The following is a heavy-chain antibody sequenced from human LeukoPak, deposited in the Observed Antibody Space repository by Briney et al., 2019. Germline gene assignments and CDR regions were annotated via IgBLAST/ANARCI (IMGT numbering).Heavy chain of an antibody. CDR2: IYYSGST. J-gene: IGHJ5*02. Sequence: SETLSLTCAVYGGSFSGYYWSWIRQPPGKGLEWIGYIYYSGSTNYNPSLKSRVTISVDTSKNQFSLKLSSVTAADTAVYYCARAGGNYDILTGYYNDWFDPWGQGTLVTVSS. CDR3: ARAGGNYDILTGYYNDWFDP. D-gene: IGHD3-9*01. CDR1: GGSFSGYY. V-gene: IGHV4-59*08.